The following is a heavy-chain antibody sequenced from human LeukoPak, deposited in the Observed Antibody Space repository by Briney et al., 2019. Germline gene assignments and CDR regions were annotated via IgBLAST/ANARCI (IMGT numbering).Heavy chain of an antibody. CDR2: INYSGST. CDR3: ARHERDASLDHALDI. CDR1: GGSISSYY. J-gene: IGHJ3*02. D-gene: IGHD5-24*01. Sequence: SETLSLTCTVSGGSISSYYWSWIRQPPGKGLEWIGYINYSGSTSYNPSLKSRVTISVDTSKNQFSLKLSSVTAADTAVYYCARHERDASLDHALDIWGQGTMVTVSS. V-gene: IGHV4-59*08.